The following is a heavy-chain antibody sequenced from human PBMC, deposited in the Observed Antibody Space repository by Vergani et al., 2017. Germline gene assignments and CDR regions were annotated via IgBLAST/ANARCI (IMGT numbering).Heavy chain of an antibody. CDR3: ASDTTVQFDY. V-gene: IGHV3-48*03. CDR2: ISSSGSNI. D-gene: IGHD4-17*01. Sequence: EVQLVESGGGLVQPGGSLRLSCAASGFTFSSYEMNWVRQAPGKGLEWVSYISSSGSNIYYADSVKGRFTISRDNAKNSLYLQMNSLRAEDTAVYYCASDTTVQFDYWGQGTLVTVSS. CDR1: GFTFSSYE. J-gene: IGHJ4*02.